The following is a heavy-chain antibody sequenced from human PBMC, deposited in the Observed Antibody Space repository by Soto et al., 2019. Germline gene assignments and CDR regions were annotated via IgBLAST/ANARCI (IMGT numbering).Heavy chain of an antibody. Sequence: GSSVKVACKASGYTFTSYDINWVRQATSQGREWMGWMNPNSGNTGYEQEFQGRVTMTRTTSISIASMELSSLRSEDTAVYYCPRHRRYDFWRSYSYWGQGSLVRVS. J-gene: IGHJ4*02. CDR1: GYTFTSYD. D-gene: IGHD3-3*01. CDR2: MNPNSGNT. V-gene: IGHV1-8*01. CDR3: PRHRRYDFWRSYSY.